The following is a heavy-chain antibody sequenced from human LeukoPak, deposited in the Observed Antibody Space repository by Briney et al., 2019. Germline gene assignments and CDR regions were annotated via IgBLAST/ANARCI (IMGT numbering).Heavy chain of an antibody. D-gene: IGHD1-1*01. V-gene: IGHV3-53*01. CDR3: ARDLEGCFDY. Sequence: PGGSLRLSCAASGFTVSRNYMSWVRQAPGKGLEWVLVIYADGTTYYADSVKGRFTISRDNSKNTLYLQMNSLRAEDTAVYYCARDLEGCFDYWGQGTLVTVSS. CDR2: IYADGTT. J-gene: IGHJ4*02. CDR1: GFTVSRNY.